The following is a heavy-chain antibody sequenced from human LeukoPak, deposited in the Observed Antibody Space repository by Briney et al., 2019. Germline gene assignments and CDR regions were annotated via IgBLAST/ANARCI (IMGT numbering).Heavy chain of an antibody. CDR1: GGTFSSYA. CDR3: ARSGSHNYYYYGMDV. Sequence: ASVKVSCKASGGTFSSYAISWVRQAPGQGLEWMGGIIPIFGTANYAQKFQSRVTMTTDTSTNTVNMELRSLRSDDTAVFYCARSGSHNYYYYGMDVWGQGTTVIVSS. CDR2: IIPIFGTA. V-gene: IGHV1-69*05. D-gene: IGHD1-26*01. J-gene: IGHJ6*02.